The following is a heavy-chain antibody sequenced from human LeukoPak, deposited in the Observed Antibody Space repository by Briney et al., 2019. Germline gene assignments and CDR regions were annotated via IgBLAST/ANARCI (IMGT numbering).Heavy chain of an antibody. CDR3: ARDPDYYGSGSYRGAFDI. Sequence: ASVKVSCKASGYTFTSYGISWVRQAPGQGLEWMGWISAYNGNTNYAQKLQGRVTMTTDTSTSTAYMELRGLRSDDTAVYYCARDPDYYGSGSYRGAFDIWGQGTMVTVSS. V-gene: IGHV1-18*01. D-gene: IGHD3-10*01. CDR2: ISAYNGNT. J-gene: IGHJ3*02. CDR1: GYTFTSYG.